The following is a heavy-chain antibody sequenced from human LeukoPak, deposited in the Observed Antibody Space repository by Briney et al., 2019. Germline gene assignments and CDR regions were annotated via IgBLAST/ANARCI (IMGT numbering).Heavy chain of an antibody. D-gene: IGHD6-19*01. CDR3: ARERIPPSWYSSGWYGGYDGMDV. Sequence: SETLSLTCTVSGGSISSYYWSWIRRPAGKGLEWIGRIYTSGSTNYNPSLKSRVTMSVDTSKNQFSLKLSSVTAADTAVYYCARERIPPSWYSSGWYGGYDGMDVWGQGTTVTVSS. J-gene: IGHJ6*02. CDR2: IYTSGST. V-gene: IGHV4-4*07. CDR1: GGSISSYY.